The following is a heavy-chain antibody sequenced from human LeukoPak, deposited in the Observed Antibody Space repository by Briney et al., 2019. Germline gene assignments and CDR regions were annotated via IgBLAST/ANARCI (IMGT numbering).Heavy chain of an antibody. D-gene: IGHD3-22*01. J-gene: IGHJ4*02. CDR2: ISSRSHYI. Sequence: GGSLRLSCAASGFTFSSYSMNWVRQAPGKGLEWVSSISSRSHYIYYADSVKGRFTISRDNAKNSLYLQMNSLRAEDTAVYYCASYYYDSSAYGPLGYWGQGTLVTVSS. CDR3: ASYYYDSSAYGPLGY. CDR1: GFTFSSYS. V-gene: IGHV3-21*01.